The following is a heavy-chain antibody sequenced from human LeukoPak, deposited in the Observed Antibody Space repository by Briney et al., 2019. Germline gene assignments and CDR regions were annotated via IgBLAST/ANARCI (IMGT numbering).Heavy chain of an antibody. CDR3: ANLVRAFAPFGHNYPLWYFDY. J-gene: IGHJ4*02. D-gene: IGHD3-16*01. CDR1: GDSITSNY. CDR2: MSYSWSS. V-gene: IGHV4-59*08. Sequence: SETLSLTCTVSGDSITSNYWSWIRQPPGKGLEFIGYMSYSWSSNYNPSLKSRVTISVDTSQNQFSLWLGSVTAADTAVYYCANLVRAFAPFGHNYPLWYFDYWGQGTLVTVSS.